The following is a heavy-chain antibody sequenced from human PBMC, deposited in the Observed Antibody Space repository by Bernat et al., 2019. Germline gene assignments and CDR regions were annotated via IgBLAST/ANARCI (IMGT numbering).Heavy chain of an antibody. Sequence: QVQLQESGPGLVKPSQTLSLTCTVPGGSISSGGYYWSWIRQHPGKGLEWIGYTYYSGTTYYNPSLRSRVTISVDTSKNQFSLKLYSVTAADTAVYYCARDSSPMISWFDPWGQGALVTVSS. CDR1: GGSISSGGYY. D-gene: IGHD3-16*01. J-gene: IGHJ5*02. CDR3: ARDSSPMISWFDP. CDR2: TYYSGTT. V-gene: IGHV4-31*03.